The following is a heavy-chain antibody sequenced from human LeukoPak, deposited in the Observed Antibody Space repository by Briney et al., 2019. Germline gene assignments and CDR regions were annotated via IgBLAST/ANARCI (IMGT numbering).Heavy chain of an antibody. J-gene: IGHJ4*02. Sequence: PSETLSLTCTVSGGSISSSSYYWGWIRQPPGKGLEWIGSIYYSGSTYYNPSLKSRVTISVDTSKNQFSLKLSSVTAADTAVYYCARHSLNLNYYGSGSYWGYWGQGTLVTVSS. CDR3: ARHSLNLNYYGSGSYWGY. V-gene: IGHV4-39*01. CDR1: GGSISSSSYY. CDR2: IYYSGST. D-gene: IGHD3-10*01.